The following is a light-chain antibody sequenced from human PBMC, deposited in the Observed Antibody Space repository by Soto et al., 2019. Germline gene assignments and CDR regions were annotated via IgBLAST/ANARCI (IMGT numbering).Light chain of an antibody. Sequence: QSVLTQPPSASGSPGQSVTISCTGTRSDVGGYNYVSWYQQHPGKAPKLMIYEVSKRPSGVPDRFSGSKSGNTASLTVSGLQAEDEADYSCSSYAGRNDFVVFGGGTKLTVL. CDR1: RSDVGGYNY. CDR2: EVS. V-gene: IGLV2-8*01. CDR3: SSYAGRNDFVV. J-gene: IGLJ2*01.